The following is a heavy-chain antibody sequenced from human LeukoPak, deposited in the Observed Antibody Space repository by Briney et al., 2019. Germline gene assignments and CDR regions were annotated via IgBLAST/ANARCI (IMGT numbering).Heavy chain of an antibody. Sequence: GGSLRLPCAASGFTFSTYEMSWVRQASGKGLEWISYISSSGSTIYYADSVKGRFTISRDNAKNSLYLQMNSLRAEDTAVYYCARVGPLRFLEWFPNYFDYWGQGTLVTVSS. CDR1: GFTFSTYE. V-gene: IGHV3-48*03. CDR3: ARVGPLRFLEWFPNYFDY. J-gene: IGHJ4*02. D-gene: IGHD3-3*01. CDR2: ISSSGSTI.